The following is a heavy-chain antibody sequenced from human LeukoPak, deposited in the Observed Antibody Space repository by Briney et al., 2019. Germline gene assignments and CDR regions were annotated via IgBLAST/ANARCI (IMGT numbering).Heavy chain of an antibody. CDR1: GFTFSSYG. Sequence: PGRSLRLPCAASGFTFSSYGMHWVRQAPGKGLEWVAVISYDGSNKYYADSVKGRFTISRDNSKNTLYLQMNSLRAEDTAVYYCAKGYYDSSGFDYWGQGTLVTVSS. CDR3: AKGYYDSSGFDY. V-gene: IGHV3-30*18. CDR2: ISYDGSNK. D-gene: IGHD3-22*01. J-gene: IGHJ4*02.